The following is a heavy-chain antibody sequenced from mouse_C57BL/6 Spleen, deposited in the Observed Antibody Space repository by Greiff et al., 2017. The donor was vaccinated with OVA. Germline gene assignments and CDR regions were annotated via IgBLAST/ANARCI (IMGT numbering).Heavy chain of an antibody. CDR2: INPSSGYT. J-gene: IGHJ1*03. CDR1: GYTFTSYT. CDR3: ARESYYYGSSHWYFDV. Sequence: VQLQQSGAELARPGASVKMSCKASGYTFTSYTMHWVKQRPGQGLEWIGYINPSSGYTKYNQKFKDKATLTADKSSSTAYMQLSSLTSEDSAVYYGARESYYYGSSHWYFDVWGTGTTVTVSS. D-gene: IGHD1-1*01. V-gene: IGHV1-4*01.